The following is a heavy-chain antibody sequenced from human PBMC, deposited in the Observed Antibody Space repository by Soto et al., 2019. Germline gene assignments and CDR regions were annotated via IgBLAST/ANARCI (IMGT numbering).Heavy chain of an antibody. CDR1: GFTFSSYS. CDR2: ISSSSSTI. D-gene: IGHD3-10*01. J-gene: IGHJ1*01. V-gene: IGHV3-48*02. Sequence: EVQLVESGGGLVQPGGSLRLSCAASGFTFSSYSMNWVRQAPGKGLEWVSYISSSSSTIYYADSVKGRFTISRDNAKNSLYLQMNSLRDEDTAVYYCARDSGVPRPFEYFQHWGQGTLVTVSS. CDR3: ARDSGVPRPFEYFQH.